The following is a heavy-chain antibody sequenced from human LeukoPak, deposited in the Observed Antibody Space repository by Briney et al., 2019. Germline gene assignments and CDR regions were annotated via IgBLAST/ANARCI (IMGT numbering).Heavy chain of an antibody. CDR2: FDPEDGET. D-gene: IGHD5-18*01. V-gene: IGHV1-24*01. J-gene: IGHJ6*02. Sequence: ASVKVSCKASGGTFSSYAISWVRQAPGKGLEWMGGFDPEDGETIYAQKFQGRVTMTEDTSTDTAYMELSSLRSEDTAVYYCATGGTAMASYYYYGMDVWGQGTTVTVSS. CDR3: ATGGTAMASYYYYGMDV. CDR1: GGTFSSYA.